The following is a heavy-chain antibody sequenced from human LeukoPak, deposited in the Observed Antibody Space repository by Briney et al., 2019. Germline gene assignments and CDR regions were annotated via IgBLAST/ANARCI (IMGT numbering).Heavy chain of an antibody. CDR2: ISAGNGNT. Sequence: ASVKVSCKASGYTFTSYAMHWVRQAPGQRLEWMGWISAGNGNTKYSQKFQGRVTITRDTSASTAYMELSSLRSEDTAVYYCAGYSSGWYYFDYWGQGTLVTVSS. CDR1: GYTFTSYA. D-gene: IGHD6-19*01. V-gene: IGHV1-3*01. J-gene: IGHJ4*02. CDR3: AGYSSGWYYFDY.